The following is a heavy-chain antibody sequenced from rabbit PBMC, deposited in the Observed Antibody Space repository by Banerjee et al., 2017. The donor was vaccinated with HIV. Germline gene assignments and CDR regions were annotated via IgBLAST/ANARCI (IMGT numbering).Heavy chain of an antibody. CDR1: GFSFSSSYY. J-gene: IGHJ6*01. Sequence: QSLEESGGDLVKAGASLTLTCTASGFSFSSSYYMCWVRQAPGKGLKWIACIDGGSSGSAYYASWAKGRFTVSKTASTTVTLQMTSLTAADTATYFCARDTSSSFSSYGMDLWGQGTLVTVS. CDR2: IDGGSSGSA. D-gene: IGHD1-1*01. V-gene: IGHV1S40*01. CDR3: ARDTSSSFSSYGMDL.